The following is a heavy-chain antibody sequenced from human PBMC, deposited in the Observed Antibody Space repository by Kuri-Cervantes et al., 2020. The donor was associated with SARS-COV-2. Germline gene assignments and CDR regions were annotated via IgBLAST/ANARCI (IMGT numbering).Heavy chain of an antibody. D-gene: IGHD3-3*01. J-gene: IGHJ4*02. CDR1: GGSISSSSYY. V-gene: IGHV4-39*07. Sequence: SETLSLTCTVSGGSISSSSYYWGWIRQPPGKGLEWIGSTYYSGSTYYNPSLKSRVTISVDTSKNQFSLKLSSVTAADTAVYYCAKESLLPSPGFGVVITEGGFDYWGQGTLVTVSS. CDR2: TYYSGST. CDR3: AKESLLPSPGFGVVITEGGFDY.